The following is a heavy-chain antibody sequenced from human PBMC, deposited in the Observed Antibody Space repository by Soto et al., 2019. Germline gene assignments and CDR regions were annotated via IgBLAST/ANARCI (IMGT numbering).Heavy chain of an antibody. D-gene: IGHD2-15*01. J-gene: IGHJ5*02. CDR1: GGSISSSSYY. V-gene: IGHV4-39*01. Sequence: SEPLSLTCTVSGGSISSSSYYWGWIRQPPGKGLEWIGSIYYSGSTYYNPSLKSRVTISVDTSKNQFSLKLSSVTAADTAVYYCASLNIVVVVAAPTGSFDPWGQGTLVTVSS. CDR3: ASLNIVVVVAAPTGSFDP. CDR2: IYYSGST.